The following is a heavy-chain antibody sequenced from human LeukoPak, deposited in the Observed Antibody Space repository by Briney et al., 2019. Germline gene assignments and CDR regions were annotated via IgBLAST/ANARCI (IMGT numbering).Heavy chain of an antibody. Sequence: GGSLRLSCAASGFTFDDYGMSWVRQAPGKGLEWVSGINWNGGSTGYADSVKGRFTISRDNAKNSLYLQMNSLRAEDTALYYCARLSSGWYGYYYYYMDVWGKGTTVTVSS. CDR2: INWNGGST. D-gene: IGHD6-19*01. CDR3: ARLSSGWYGYYYYYMDV. J-gene: IGHJ6*03. CDR1: GFTFDDYG. V-gene: IGHV3-20*04.